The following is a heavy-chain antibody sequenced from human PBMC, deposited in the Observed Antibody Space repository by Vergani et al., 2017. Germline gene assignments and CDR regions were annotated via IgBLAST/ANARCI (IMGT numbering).Heavy chain of an antibody. CDR1: GGSISSGDHC. Sequence: QVQLQESGPGVVKPSQTLSLTCAVSGGSISSGDHCWTWIRQRPGKGLEWIGYIFYSGTTYDNPSLRSRLTISVDTSQNQFSLKLRSVTAADTAVYYCARVDTQVPATSNFCYMDVWGKGTTVVVSS. D-gene: IGHD6-25*01. CDR3: ARVDTQVPATSNFCYMDV. CDR2: IFYSGTT. V-gene: IGHV4-31*11. J-gene: IGHJ6*03.